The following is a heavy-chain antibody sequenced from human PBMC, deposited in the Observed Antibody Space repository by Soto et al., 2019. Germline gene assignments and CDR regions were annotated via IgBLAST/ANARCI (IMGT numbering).Heavy chain of an antibody. J-gene: IGHJ6*02. CDR3: AKDDNYYYGMDV. CDR1: GFTFSSYA. CDR2: ISGGGGST. V-gene: IGHV3-23*01. Sequence: PGGSLRLSCAASGFTFSSYAMSWVRQAPGKGLEWVSAISGGGGSTYYADSVKGRFTISRGNSKNTLYLQMNSLRAEDTAVYYCAKDDNYYYGMDVWGQGTTVTVSS.